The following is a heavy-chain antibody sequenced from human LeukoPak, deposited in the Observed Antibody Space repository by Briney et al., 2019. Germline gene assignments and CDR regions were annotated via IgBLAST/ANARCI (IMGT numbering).Heavy chain of an antibody. Sequence: XXSLXCTVSGGSISSYYWSWIRQPAGKGLEWIGRIYTSGSTNYNPSLKSRVTMSVDTSKNHFSLKLSSVTAADTAVYFCARGPYYDSSKTSAFDIWGQGTMVTVSS. CDR3: ARGPYYDSSKTSAFDI. J-gene: IGHJ3*02. D-gene: IGHD3-22*01. V-gene: IGHV4-4*07. CDR1: GGSISSYY. CDR2: IYTSGST.